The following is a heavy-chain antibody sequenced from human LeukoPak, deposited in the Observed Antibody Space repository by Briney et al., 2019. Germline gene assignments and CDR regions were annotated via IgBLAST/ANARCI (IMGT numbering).Heavy chain of an antibody. Sequence: PGGSLRLSCAASGFTFSSYWMHWVRQAPGKGLVWVSRINSDGSSTSYADSVKGQFTISRDNAKNTVYLQMNSLRAEDTAVYYCARVGGIAAAGTSWFDPWGQGTLVTVSS. CDR1: GFTFSSYW. CDR2: INSDGSST. J-gene: IGHJ5*02. V-gene: IGHV3-74*01. D-gene: IGHD6-13*01. CDR3: ARVGGIAAAGTSWFDP.